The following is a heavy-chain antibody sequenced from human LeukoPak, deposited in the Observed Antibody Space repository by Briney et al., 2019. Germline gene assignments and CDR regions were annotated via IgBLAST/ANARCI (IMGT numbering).Heavy chain of an antibody. D-gene: IGHD2-2*01. J-gene: IGHJ6*03. Sequence: GGSLRLSCAASGFTFSSYSMNWVRQAPGKGLEWVSYISSSSSTIYYADSVKGRFTISRDKAKNSLYLQMNSLRAEDTAVYYCARDRDCSSTSCSKGGYYYYMDVWGKGTTVTVSS. CDR1: GFTFSSYS. V-gene: IGHV3-48*01. CDR2: ISSSSSTI. CDR3: ARDRDCSSTSCSKGGYYYYMDV.